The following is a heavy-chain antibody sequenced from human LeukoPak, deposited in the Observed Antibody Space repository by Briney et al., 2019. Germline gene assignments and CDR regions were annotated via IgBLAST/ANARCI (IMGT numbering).Heavy chain of an antibody. J-gene: IGHJ4*02. CDR1: GFTFSDYY. D-gene: IGHD4-17*01. CDR3: TKRGTVTTFGHCDF. CDR2: ISSSGSTI. Sequence: GGSLRLSCAASGFTFSDYYMSWIRQAPGKGLEWVSYISSSGSTIYYADSVKGRFTISRDNSKNTLYLQMNSLRAEDTAIYYCTKRGTVTTFGHCDFWGQGTLVTVSS. V-gene: IGHV3-11*01.